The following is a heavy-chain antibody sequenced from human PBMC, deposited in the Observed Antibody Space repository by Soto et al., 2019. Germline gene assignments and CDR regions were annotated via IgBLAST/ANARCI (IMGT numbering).Heavy chain of an antibody. CDR1: GFTFSSYA. J-gene: IGHJ4*02. V-gene: IGHV3-23*01. CDR3: AKDNVRPGSSSWFVY. Sequence: EVQLLESGGGLVQPGGSLRLSCAASGFTFSSYAMSWVRQAPGKGLEWVSAISGSGGSTYYADSVKGRFTISRDNSKNTLYLQMNSLIAEDTAVYYCAKDNVRPGSSSWFVYWGQGTLVTVSS. D-gene: IGHD6-13*01. CDR2: ISGSGGST.